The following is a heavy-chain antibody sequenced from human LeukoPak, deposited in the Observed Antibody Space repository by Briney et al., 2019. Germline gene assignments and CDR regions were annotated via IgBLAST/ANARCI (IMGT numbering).Heavy chain of an antibody. CDR1: GYTFNGYY. Sequence: ASVKVSCKASGYTFNGYYMHWVRQAHGQGLEWMGWINPNSGGTNYAQKFQGRVTMTRDTSISTAYMELSRLRSDDTAVYYCARSNVDTAPDGYWGQGTLVTVSS. J-gene: IGHJ4*02. D-gene: IGHD5-18*01. V-gene: IGHV1-2*02. CDR3: ARSNVDTAPDGY. CDR2: INPNSGGT.